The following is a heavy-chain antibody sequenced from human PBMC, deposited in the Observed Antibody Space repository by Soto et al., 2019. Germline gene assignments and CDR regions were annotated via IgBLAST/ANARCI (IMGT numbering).Heavy chain of an antibody. CDR1: GFNFSSYA. Sequence: GGSMRLSCAASGFNFSSYAMSWVRKNTGKGLEWVSAISGSGGSTYYADSVKGRFTISRDNSKNTLYLQMNSLRAEDTAVYYCARSGSSGYYLDYWGQGTLVTVSS. CDR2: ISGSGGST. CDR3: ARSGSSGYYLDY. V-gene: IGHV3-23*01. J-gene: IGHJ4*02. D-gene: IGHD3-22*01.